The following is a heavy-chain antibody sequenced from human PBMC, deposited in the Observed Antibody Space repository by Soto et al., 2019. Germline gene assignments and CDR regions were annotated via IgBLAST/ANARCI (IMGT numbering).Heavy chain of an antibody. Sequence: GESLKISCKGSGYSFTSYWIGWVRQMPGKGLEWMGIIYPGDSDTRYSPSFQGQVTISADKSISTAYLQWSSLKASDTAMYYCATILPDYGDYEERYYYYGMDVWGQGTTVTVSS. V-gene: IGHV5-51*01. CDR1: GYSFTSYW. CDR2: IYPGDSDT. D-gene: IGHD4-17*01. J-gene: IGHJ6*02. CDR3: ATILPDYGDYEERYYYYGMDV.